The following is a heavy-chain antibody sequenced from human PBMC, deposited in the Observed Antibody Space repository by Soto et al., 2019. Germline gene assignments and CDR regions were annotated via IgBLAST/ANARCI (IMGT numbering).Heavy chain of an antibody. D-gene: IGHD3-22*01. V-gene: IGHV4-30-4*01. J-gene: IGHJ4*02. CDR3: AREGYYYDSSASTNTSYFDD. CDR2: IYYSGST. CDR1: GGSISSGDYY. Sequence: TLSLTCTVSGGSISSGDYYWSWIRQPPGKGLEWIGYIYYSGSTYYNPSLKSRVTISVDTSKNQFSLKLSSVTAADTAVYYCAREGYYYDSSASTNTSYFDDWGKGTLVTVSS.